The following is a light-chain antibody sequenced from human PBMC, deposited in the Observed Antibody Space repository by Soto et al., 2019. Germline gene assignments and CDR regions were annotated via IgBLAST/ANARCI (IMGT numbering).Light chain of an antibody. CDR1: QSVRSSY. CDR3: LQYGTSPYT. Sequence: EIVLTQSPGTLSLSPGERATLSRRASQSVRSSYLAWYQQKPGQAPRLLIYAASSRATGIPDRFSGSGSGTDFTLTISRLEPEDFAVYYCLQYGTSPYTFGQGTKLEIK. CDR2: AAS. J-gene: IGKJ2*01. V-gene: IGKV3-20*01.